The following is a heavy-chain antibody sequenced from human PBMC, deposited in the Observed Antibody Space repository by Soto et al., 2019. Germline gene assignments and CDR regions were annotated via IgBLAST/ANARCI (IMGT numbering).Heavy chain of an antibody. CDR1: GGSISGYY. CDR3: ARGGARAVAAMFDY. D-gene: IGHD2-2*01. CDR2: IHTSGST. V-gene: IGHV4-4*07. Sequence: SETLSLTCTVSGGSISGYYWSWIRQTAGKGLEWIGRIHTSGSTDYSPSLKSRVSMSVDTSRNHFSLELTSVTAADTAVYYCARGGARAVAAMFDYWGRGSLVTVSS. J-gene: IGHJ4*02.